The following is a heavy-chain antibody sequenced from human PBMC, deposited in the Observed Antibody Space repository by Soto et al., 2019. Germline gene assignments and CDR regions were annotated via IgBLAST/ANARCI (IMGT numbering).Heavy chain of an antibody. CDR3: ARDKITGLFDY. CDR2: IYYSGST. Sequence: SETLSLTCTVSVGSISSGDYYWSWIRQPPGKGQERIGYIYYSGSTYYNPSLKRQVTISVDTSKNQFSLKLSSVTAAVTVVYYCARDKITGLFDYWGQGTLVTVSS. J-gene: IGHJ4*02. V-gene: IGHV4-30-4*01. CDR1: VGSISSGDYY. D-gene: IGHD2-8*02.